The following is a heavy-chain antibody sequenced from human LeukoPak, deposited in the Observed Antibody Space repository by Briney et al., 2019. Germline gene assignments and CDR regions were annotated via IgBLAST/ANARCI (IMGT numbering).Heavy chain of an antibody. J-gene: IGHJ4*02. CDR1: GYSITSGYY. Sequence: SETLSLTCSVSGYSITSGYYWGWFPQPPGKGLEWIASISHTGTTYYNPSLNSRVTISVDTSKNHFSLKLSSVTAADTAVYYCAVGEAHVISPNYWGQGTLVTVYS. V-gene: IGHV4-38-2*02. CDR2: ISHTGTT. D-gene: IGHD1-26*01. CDR3: AVGEAHVISPNY.